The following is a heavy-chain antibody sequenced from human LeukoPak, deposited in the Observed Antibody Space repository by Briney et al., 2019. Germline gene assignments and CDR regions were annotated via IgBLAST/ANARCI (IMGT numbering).Heavy chain of an antibody. CDR2: IWYDGSNK. V-gene: IGHV3-33*08. Sequence: PGGSLRLSCAGSGITLSTYWMSWIRQAPGKGLEWVAVIWYDGSNKYYADSVKGRFTISRDNSKNTLYLQMNSLRAEDTAVYYCARARFSSSWYSLGYWGQGTLVTVSS. D-gene: IGHD6-13*01. J-gene: IGHJ4*02. CDR3: ARARFSSSWYSLGY. CDR1: GITLSTYW.